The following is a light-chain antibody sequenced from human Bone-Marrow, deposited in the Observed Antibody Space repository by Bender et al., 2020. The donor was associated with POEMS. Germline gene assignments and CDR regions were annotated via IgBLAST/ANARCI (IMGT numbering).Light chain of an antibody. CDR2: EGS. V-gene: IGLV2-23*01. Sequence: QSALTQPASVSGSPGQSITIPCTGTSSDVGGYDHVSWYQQHPGKAPKPMIYEGSKRPSGVSNRFSGSKSGNTASLTISGLQAEDEADYYCCSYAGSSTWVFGGGTKLTVL. J-gene: IGLJ3*02. CDR3: CSYAGSSTWV. CDR1: SSDVGGYDH.